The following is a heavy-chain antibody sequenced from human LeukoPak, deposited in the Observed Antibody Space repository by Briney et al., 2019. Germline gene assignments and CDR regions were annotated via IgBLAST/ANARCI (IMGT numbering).Heavy chain of an antibody. CDR1: GFTFSSYG. V-gene: IGHV3-30*18. J-gene: IGHJ6*04. D-gene: IGHD3-10*01. CDR2: ISYDGSNK. CDR3: AKDRVTMVRGVNYYGMDV. Sequence: GGSLRLSCAASGFTFSSYGMHWVRQAPGKGLEWVAVISYDGSNKYYADSVKGRFTISRDNSKNTLYLQTNSLRAEDTAVYYCAKDRVTMVRGVNYYGMDVWGKGTTVTVSS.